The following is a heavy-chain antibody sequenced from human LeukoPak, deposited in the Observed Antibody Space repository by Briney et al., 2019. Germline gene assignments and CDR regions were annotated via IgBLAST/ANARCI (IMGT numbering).Heavy chain of an antibody. CDR2: IYYSGST. CDR3: ARRGRLWGSYSYFDY. CDR1: GGSISSSSYY. V-gene: IGHV4-39*07. J-gene: IGHJ4*02. D-gene: IGHD1-26*01. Sequence: SETLSLTCTVSGGSISSSSYYWGWIRQPPGKGLEWIGSIYYSGSTYYNPSLKSRVTISVDTSKNQFSLKLSSVTAADTAVYYCARRGRLWGSYSYFDYWGQGTLVTVSS.